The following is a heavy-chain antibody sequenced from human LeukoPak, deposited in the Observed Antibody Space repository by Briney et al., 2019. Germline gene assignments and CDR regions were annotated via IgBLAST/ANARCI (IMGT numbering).Heavy chain of an antibody. CDR3: AKDGNFGSGSYYRGDS. V-gene: IGHV3-30*02. D-gene: IGHD3-10*01. CDR2: VQYDGSNK. Sequence: PGGSLRLSCAASGFTFTDYGIHWVRQAPGKGLEWVAFVQYDGSNKYYADSVKGRFIISRDNSKDMLYLQMNSLRAEDTAVYYCAKDGNFGSGSYYRGDSWGQGTLVTVSS. J-gene: IGHJ4*02. CDR1: GFTFTDYG.